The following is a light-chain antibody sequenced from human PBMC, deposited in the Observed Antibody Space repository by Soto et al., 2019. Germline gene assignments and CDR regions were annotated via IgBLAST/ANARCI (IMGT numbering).Light chain of an antibody. J-gene: IGKJ2*01. CDR2: NAS. V-gene: IGKV3-15*01. CDR3: LQYSDWPPRYT. Sequence: EIVLTQSPATLSVSPGESATLSCRASQSVSRHLAWYQQKPGQAPRVLIYNASTRATGIPATFSGSRSGTEFTLTISSLQSEDFAVYYSLQYSDWPPRYTFGQGTKLEIK. CDR1: QSVSRH.